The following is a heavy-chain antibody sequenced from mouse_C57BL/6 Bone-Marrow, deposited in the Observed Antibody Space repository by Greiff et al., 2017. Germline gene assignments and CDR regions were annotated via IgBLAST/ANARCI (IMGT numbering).Heavy chain of an antibody. J-gene: IGHJ1*03. Sequence: DVKLVESGGGLVQPGGSLSLSCAASGFTFTDYYMSWVRQPPGKALEWLGFIRNKANGYTTEYSASVKGRFTISRDNSQSILYLQMNALRAEDSATYYCARSPSVYYYGSRRYFDVWGTGTTVTVSS. CDR3: ARSPSVYYYGSRRYFDV. CDR2: IRNKANGYTT. D-gene: IGHD1-1*01. CDR1: GFTFTDYY. V-gene: IGHV7-3*01.